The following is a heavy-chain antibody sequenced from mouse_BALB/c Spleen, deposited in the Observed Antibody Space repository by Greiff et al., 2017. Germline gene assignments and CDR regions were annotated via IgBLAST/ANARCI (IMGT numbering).Heavy chain of an antibody. CDR3: ARGGITTRSWFAY. Sequence: QVQLQQSGAELVRPGVSVKISCKGSGYTFTDYAMHWVKQSHAKSLEWIGVISTYYGDASYNQKFKGKATMTVDKSSSTAYMELARLTSEDSAIYYCARGGITTRSWFAYWGQGTLVTVSA. CDR1: GYTFTDYA. V-gene: IGHV1S137*01. CDR2: ISTYYGDA. J-gene: IGHJ3*01. D-gene: IGHD2-4*01.